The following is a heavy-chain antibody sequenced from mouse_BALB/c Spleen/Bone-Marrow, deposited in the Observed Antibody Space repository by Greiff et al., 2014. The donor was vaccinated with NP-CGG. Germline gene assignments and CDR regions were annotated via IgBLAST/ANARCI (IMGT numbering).Heavy chain of an antibody. J-gene: IGHJ2*03. CDR2: INPSNGRT. CDR3: AREGPLDY. CDR1: GYTFTSYW. D-gene: IGHD6-1*01. Sequence: VKLQESGAELVKPGASVKLSCKASGYTFTSYWMHWVKQRPGQGLEWIGEINPSNGRTNYNEKFKSKATLTVDKSSNTAYMQLSSLTYEDSEVYYCAREGPLDYWGQGTSLTVSS. V-gene: IGHV1S81*02.